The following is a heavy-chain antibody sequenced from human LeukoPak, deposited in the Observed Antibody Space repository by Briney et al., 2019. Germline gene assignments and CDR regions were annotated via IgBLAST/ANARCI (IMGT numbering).Heavy chain of an antibody. J-gene: IGHJ5*02. D-gene: IGHD4-17*01. CDR1: GGSVSSGDYY. V-gene: IGHV4-30-4*01. CDR3: AGDQGDYGDYGWFDA. Sequence: SQTLSLTCTVSGGSVSSGDYYWTWIRQPPGKGPEGIGYLYHTGDTYYNPSLKSRATISVDTAKNQFSLRLSFVTATDTAVYFCAGDQGDYGDYGWFDAWGQGIQVTVSS. CDR2: LYHTGDT.